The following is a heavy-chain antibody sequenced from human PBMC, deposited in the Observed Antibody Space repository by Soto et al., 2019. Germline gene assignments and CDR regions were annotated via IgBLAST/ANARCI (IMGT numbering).Heavy chain of an antibody. CDR1: GGSFSGYY. V-gene: IGHV4-34*01. CDR3: ARGRPPTIFGVVIMARWFDP. CDR2: INHSGST. J-gene: IGHJ5*02. D-gene: IGHD3-3*01. Sequence: SEPLSLTCGVYGGSFSGYYWSWIRQPPGKGLEWIGEINHSGSTNYNPSLKSRVTISVDTSKNQFSLKLSSVTAADTAVYYCARGRPPTIFGVVIMARWFDPWGQGTLVTVSS.